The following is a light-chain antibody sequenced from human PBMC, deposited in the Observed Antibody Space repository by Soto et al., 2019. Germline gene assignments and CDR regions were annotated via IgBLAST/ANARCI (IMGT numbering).Light chain of an antibody. J-gene: IGKJ4*01. CDR2: GAS. Sequence: EIVLTQSPGTLSLSPGERATLSCRASQSVSSSYLAWYQQKPGQAPRLLIYGASSRATGIPDRFSGSGSGTDFTLTVSILEPEDLAVYYCQQYGSSPLTFGGGTKVVIK. CDR3: QQYGSSPLT. CDR1: QSVSSSY. V-gene: IGKV3-20*01.